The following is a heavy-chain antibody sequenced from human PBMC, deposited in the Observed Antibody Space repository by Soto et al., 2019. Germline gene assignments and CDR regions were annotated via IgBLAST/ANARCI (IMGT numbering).Heavy chain of an antibody. CDR3: APTVTPGRRFDP. CDR1: GFSLTTSGVG. D-gene: IGHD5-18*01. Sequence: QITLKESGPTLVKPTQTLTLTCTFSGFSLTTSGVGVGWIRQPPGKAPECLALIYGDDDQRYSTSLRSRLTITKDSSTNQVVLTLRHVDPVDTAKYLCAPTVTPGRRFDPWGQGTLVTVSS. CDR2: IYGDDDQ. V-gene: IGHV2-5*02. J-gene: IGHJ5*02.